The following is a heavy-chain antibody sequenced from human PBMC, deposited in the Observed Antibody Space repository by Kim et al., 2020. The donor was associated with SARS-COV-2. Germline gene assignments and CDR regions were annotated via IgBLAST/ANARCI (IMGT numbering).Heavy chain of an antibody. J-gene: IGHJ3*02. D-gene: IGHD3-10*01. CDR2: T. Sequence: TSYAQKFQGRVTMTRDTSTSTVYMELSSLRSEDTAVYYCARASGPDAFDIWGQGTMVTVSS. V-gene: IGHV1-46*01. CDR3: ARASGPDAFDI.